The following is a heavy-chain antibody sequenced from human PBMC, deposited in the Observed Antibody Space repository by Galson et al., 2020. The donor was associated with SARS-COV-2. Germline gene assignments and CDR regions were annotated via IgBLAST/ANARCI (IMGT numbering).Heavy chain of an antibody. Sequence: GGSLRLSCAASGFTFSSYSMNWVRQAPGKGLEWVSYISSSSSTIYYADSVKGRFTISRDNAKNSLYLQMNSLRDEDTAVYYCARDRSSGWYGGFDYWGQGTLVTVSS. J-gene: IGHJ4*02. V-gene: IGHV3-48*02. CDR3: ARDRSSGWYGGFDY. CDR1: GFTFSSYS. D-gene: IGHD6-19*01. CDR2: ISSSSSTI.